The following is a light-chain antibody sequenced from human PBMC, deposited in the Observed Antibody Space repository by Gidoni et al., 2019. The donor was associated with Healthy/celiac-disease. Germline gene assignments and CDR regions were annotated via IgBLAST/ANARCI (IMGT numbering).Light chain of an antibody. CDR3: QAWDSSLGHVV. Sequence: SYELTQPPSVSVSPGQTASITCSGDKLGDKYACWYQQKPGQSPVLVIYQDSKRPSGIPERFSGSNSGNTATLTISGTQAMDEADYYCQAWDSSLGHVVFGGGTKLTVL. J-gene: IGLJ2*01. V-gene: IGLV3-1*01. CDR2: QDS. CDR1: KLGDKY.